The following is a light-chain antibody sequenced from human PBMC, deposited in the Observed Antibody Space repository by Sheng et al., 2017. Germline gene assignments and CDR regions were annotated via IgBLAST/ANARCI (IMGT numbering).Light chain of an antibody. CDR2: AAS. Sequence: DIQLTQSPSFLSASVGDRVTITCRASQGISNYLAWYQQRPGKAPKLLIYAASTLQSGVPSRFSGSGSGTEFTLTIRSLQPEDFASYYCQYLQSYPPGFTFGPGTKVNIK. CDR3: QYLQSYPPGFT. CDR1: QGISNY. J-gene: IGKJ3*01. V-gene: IGKV1-9*01.